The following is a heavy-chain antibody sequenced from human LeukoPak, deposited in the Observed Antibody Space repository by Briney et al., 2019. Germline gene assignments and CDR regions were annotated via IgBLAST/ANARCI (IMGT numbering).Heavy chain of an antibody. J-gene: IGHJ4*02. CDR3: ARDSLGDPTYYFDY. V-gene: IGHV3-30*04. CDR1: GFTFSSYA. D-gene: IGHD3-10*01. Sequence: PGGSLRLSCAASGFTFSSYAMHWVRQAPGKGLEWVAVISYDGSNEQYADSVRGRFTISRDNSKNTLYVQMNSLRAEDTAVYYCARDSLGDPTYYFDYWGQGTLVTVSS. CDR2: ISYDGSNE.